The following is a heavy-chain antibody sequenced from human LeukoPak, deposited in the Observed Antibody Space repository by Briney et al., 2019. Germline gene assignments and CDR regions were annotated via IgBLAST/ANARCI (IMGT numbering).Heavy chain of an antibody. J-gene: IGHJ3*02. CDR1: GFTVSSNY. CDR2: IYSGGST. CDR3: ARAQRIKDAFDI. Sequence: GGSLRLSCAASGFTVSSNYMSWVRQAPGKGLEWVSVIYSGGSTYYADSVKGRFTISRDNSKNTLYLQMNSLRAEDTAVYYCARAQRIKDAFDIWGQGTMVTVSS. V-gene: IGHV3-66*01. D-gene: IGHD3-10*01.